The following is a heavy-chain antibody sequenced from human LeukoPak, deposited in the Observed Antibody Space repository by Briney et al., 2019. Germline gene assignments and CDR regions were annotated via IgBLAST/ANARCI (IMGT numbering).Heavy chain of an antibody. D-gene: IGHD6-13*01. V-gene: IGHV3-53*01. CDR1: GFSVTNNY. CDR3: ARGAATGPTLGFDY. J-gene: IGHJ4*02. CDR2: MYTGGTP. Sequence: GGSLRLSCAASGFSVTNNYITWVRQAPGKGLEWVSVMYTGGTPYYADSVKGRFTISRDISKNTLYLQMTSLRAEDTAEYYCARGAATGPTLGFDYWGQGTLVTVSS.